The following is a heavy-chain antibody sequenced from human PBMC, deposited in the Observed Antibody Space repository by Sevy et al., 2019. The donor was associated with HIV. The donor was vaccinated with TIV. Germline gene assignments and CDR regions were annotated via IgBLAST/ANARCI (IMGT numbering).Heavy chain of an antibody. CDR2: LPYDGSKE. CDR1: GFRFSSYG. J-gene: IGHJ3*02. Sequence: GGSLRLSCAAFGFRFSSYGMNWVRQAPGKGLEWVAFLPYDGSKEDYAASVKGRFTISRDNSKNTLYLQMNSLRAEDTAVYYCTKDMVTFGGIIANSPGGFDIWGQGTMVTVSS. CDR3: TKDMVTFGGIIANSPGGFDI. V-gene: IGHV3-30*02. D-gene: IGHD3-16*02.